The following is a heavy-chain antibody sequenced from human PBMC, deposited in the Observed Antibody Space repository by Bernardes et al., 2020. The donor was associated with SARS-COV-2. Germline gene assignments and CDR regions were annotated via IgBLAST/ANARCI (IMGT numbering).Heavy chain of an antibody. J-gene: IGHJ4*02. V-gene: IGHV3-74*01. CDR3: ARAYTTMVKRVVAY. D-gene: IGHD5-18*01. CDR2: INSDGSST. Sequence: WGSLRPSCAASGFSFGSYWMYWVRQAPGKGLVWVSHINSDGSSTSYADSVKGRFTISRDNAKNTLYLQMNSLRAEDTAVYYCARAYTTMVKRVVAYWGQGTLVTVSS. CDR1: GFSFGSYW.